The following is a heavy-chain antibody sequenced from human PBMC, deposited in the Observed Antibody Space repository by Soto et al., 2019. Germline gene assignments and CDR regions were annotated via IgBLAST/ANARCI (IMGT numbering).Heavy chain of an antibody. CDR1: GGTFSSYA. V-gene: IGHV1-69*05. Sequence: QVQLVQSGAEVKKPGSSVKVSCKASGGTFSSYAISWVRQAPGQGLEWMGGIIPIFGTANYAQKFQGRVTXPXDXSPXTAYMELSSLRSEDTAVYYCARHVPAAGYYYGMDVWGQGTTVTVSS. CDR3: ARHVPAAGYYYGMDV. D-gene: IGHD2-2*01. CDR2: IIPIFGTA. J-gene: IGHJ6*02.